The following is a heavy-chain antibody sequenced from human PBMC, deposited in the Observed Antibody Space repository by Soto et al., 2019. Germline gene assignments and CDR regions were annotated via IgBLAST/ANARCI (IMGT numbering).Heavy chain of an antibody. CDR1: GGSISSSSYY. CDR3: ASGPSYYDFWSGYYRTDYYYYGMDV. D-gene: IGHD3-3*01. J-gene: IGHJ6*02. Sequence: SETLSLTCTVSGGSISSSSYYWSWIRQPPGKGLEWIGSIYYSGSTYYNPSLKSRVTISVDTSKNQFSLKLSSVTAADTAVYYCASGPSYYDFWSGYYRTDYYYYGMDVWGQGTTVTVSS. CDR2: IYYSGST. V-gene: IGHV4-39*01.